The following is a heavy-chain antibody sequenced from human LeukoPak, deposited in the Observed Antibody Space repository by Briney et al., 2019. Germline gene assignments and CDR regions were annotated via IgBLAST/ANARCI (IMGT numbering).Heavy chain of an antibody. CDR3: AKTRSIEYTYGKFDY. J-gene: IGHJ4*02. CDR1: GFTFSRDA. D-gene: IGHD5-18*01. Sequence: GGSLRLSCAASGFTFSRDAMSWVRQAPGKGLEWVSGITNSGGSTYYADSVKGRFTISRDNSKNTLYLQMNSLRADDTAVYYCAKTRSIEYTYGKFDYWGQGTLVTVSS. CDR2: ITNSGGST. V-gene: IGHV3-23*01.